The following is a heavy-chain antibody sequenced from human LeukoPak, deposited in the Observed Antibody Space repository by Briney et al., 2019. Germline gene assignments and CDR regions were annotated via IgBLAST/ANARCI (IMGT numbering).Heavy chain of an antibody. V-gene: IGHV3-53*01. CDR1: GFTVSSNS. J-gene: IGHJ4*02. CDR2: IYSDNT. D-gene: IGHD4/OR15-4a*01. Sequence: GGSLRLSCTVSGFTVSSNSMSWVRQAPGKGLEWVSFIYSDNTHYSDSVKGRFTISRDNSKNTLYLQMNSLRAEDTAVYYCARRAGAYSHPYAYWGQGTLVTVSS. CDR3: ARRAGAYSHPYAY.